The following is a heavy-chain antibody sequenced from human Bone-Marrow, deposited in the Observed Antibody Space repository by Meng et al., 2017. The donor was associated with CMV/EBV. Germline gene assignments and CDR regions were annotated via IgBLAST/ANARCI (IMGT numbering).Heavy chain of an antibody. Sequence: GESLKISCAASGFIFSGYEMNWVRQAPGKGLEWVSYISTSGSTKYYADSVKGRFTISRDNAKSSLFLQMNSLRDEDTAVYFCASNLPAADYWGQGTLVTVSS. CDR1: GFIFSGYE. CDR2: ISTSGSTK. CDR3: ASNLPAADY. J-gene: IGHJ4*02. D-gene: IGHD2-2*01. V-gene: IGHV3-48*03.